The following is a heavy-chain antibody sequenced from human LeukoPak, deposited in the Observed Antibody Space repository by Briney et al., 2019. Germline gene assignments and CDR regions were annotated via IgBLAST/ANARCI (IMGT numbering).Heavy chain of an antibody. CDR2: MNPNNGNT. J-gene: IGHJ6*02. D-gene: IGHD3-3*01. Sequence: VASVKVSCKPSGYTFTSYDINWVRQATGQGLEWMGWMNPNNGNTVYAQRFQGRVTMTRNTSIRTAYMELSSLRSEDTAIYYCARGWRYYDFWSGYWERRKDYYGMEVWGPGTTVTVTS. V-gene: IGHV1-8*01. CDR1: GYTFTSYD. CDR3: ARGWRYYDFWSGYWERRKDYYGMEV.